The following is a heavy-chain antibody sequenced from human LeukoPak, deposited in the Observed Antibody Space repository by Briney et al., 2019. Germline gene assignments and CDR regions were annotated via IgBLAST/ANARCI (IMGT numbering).Heavy chain of an antibody. D-gene: IGHD3-10*01. J-gene: IGHJ4*02. CDR1: GFTFSGYG. CDR2: IWYDGSNK. V-gene: IGHV3-33*01. Sequence: GRSLRLSCAASGFTFSGYGMHWVRQAPGKGLEWVAVIWYDGSNKYYADSVKGRFTISRDNSKNTLYLQMNSLRAEDTAVYYCARDVYYYGSGIDYWGQGTLVTVSS. CDR3: ARDVYYYGSGIDY.